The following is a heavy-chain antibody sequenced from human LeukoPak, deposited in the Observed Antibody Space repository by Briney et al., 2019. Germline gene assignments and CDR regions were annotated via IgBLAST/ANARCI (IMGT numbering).Heavy chain of an antibody. J-gene: IGHJ4*02. CDR1: GGSISSNSYY. V-gene: IGHV4-39*07. Sequence: SETLSLTCAVSGGSISSNSYYWGWIRQPPGKGLEWIGSIYYSGSTYYNPSLKSRVTISVDTSKNQFSLKLSSVTAADTAVYYCASAYSSSSQYYFDYWGQGTLVTVSS. CDR2: IYYSGST. CDR3: ASAYSSSSQYYFDY. D-gene: IGHD6-6*01.